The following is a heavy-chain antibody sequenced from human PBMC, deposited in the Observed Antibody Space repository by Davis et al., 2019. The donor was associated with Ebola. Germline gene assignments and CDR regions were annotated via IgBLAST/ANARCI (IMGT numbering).Heavy chain of an antibody. V-gene: IGHV4-59*12. J-gene: IGHJ4*02. CDR2: IYYSGST. D-gene: IGHD6-6*01. CDR1: GTSIRPYY. Sequence: GSLRLSCTVSGTSIRPYYWSWIRQPPGKGLEWIGYIYYSGSTDYNPSLKSRVTISVDTSKNQFSLNLSSVTAADTAVYYCARGPYSSSFDYWGQGTLVTVSS. CDR3: ARGPYSSSFDY.